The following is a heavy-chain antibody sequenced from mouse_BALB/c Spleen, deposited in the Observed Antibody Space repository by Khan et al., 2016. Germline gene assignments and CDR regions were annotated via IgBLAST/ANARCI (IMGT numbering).Heavy chain of an antibody. CDR2: INPDSRTI. CDR1: GFDFRGYW. J-gene: IGHJ3*01. D-gene: IGHD1-1*01. V-gene: IGHV4-1*02. CDR3: ARAGYYGYLAY. Sequence: EVQLLESGGGLVQPGGSLKLSCAASGFDFRGYWMSWVRQAPGKGLEWIGEINPDSRTINYSPSLKDKFTISRDNAKSTLYLQISKVRSEATALYYCARAGYYGYLAYSGQGTLVSISA.